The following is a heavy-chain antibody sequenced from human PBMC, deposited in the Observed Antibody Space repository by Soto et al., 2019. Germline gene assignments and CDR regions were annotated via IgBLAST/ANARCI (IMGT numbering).Heavy chain of an antibody. Sequence: SETLSLSCDVSGVSISSGNWWSWVRQPPGKGLEWIAEVYNDGSANYHPSLESRATISVDRSKNQFALRLSSVTVADTAVYYCARLRAGLAGTPNWFHPWGQGTQVTVSS. CDR1: GVSISSGNW. J-gene: IGHJ5*02. CDR3: ARLRAGLAGTPNWFHP. CDR2: VYNDGSA. V-gene: IGHV4-4*02. D-gene: IGHD6-19*01.